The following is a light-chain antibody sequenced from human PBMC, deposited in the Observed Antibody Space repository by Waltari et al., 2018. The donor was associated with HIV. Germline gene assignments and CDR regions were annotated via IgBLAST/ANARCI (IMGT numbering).Light chain of an antibody. CDR1: SSNIGSNY. CDR3: AAWDDSLSGWV. J-gene: IGLJ3*02. CDR2: RNN. V-gene: IGLV1-47*01. Sequence: QSVLTQPPSASGTPGQRVTISCSGSSSNIGSNYVYWYQQFPGTAPKLLIYRNNQRPSGGPDRFSGSKSGPSASLAISGLRSEDEADYYCAAWDDSLSGWVFGGGTKLTVL.